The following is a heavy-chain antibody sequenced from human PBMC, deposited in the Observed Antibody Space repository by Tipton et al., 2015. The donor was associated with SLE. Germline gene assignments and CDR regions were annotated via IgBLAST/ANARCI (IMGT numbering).Heavy chain of an antibody. CDR1: GYTFTGYY. CDR2: ISAYNGNT. Sequence: QLVQSGAEVKKPGASVKVSCKASGYTFTGYYMHWVRQAPGQGLEWMGWISAYNGNTNYAQKLQGRVTMTTDTSTSTAYMELRSLRSDDTAVYYCARGLLIAVAGRNWFDPWGQGTLVTVSS. J-gene: IGHJ5*02. V-gene: IGHV1-18*04. CDR3: ARGLLIAVAGRNWFDP. D-gene: IGHD6-19*01.